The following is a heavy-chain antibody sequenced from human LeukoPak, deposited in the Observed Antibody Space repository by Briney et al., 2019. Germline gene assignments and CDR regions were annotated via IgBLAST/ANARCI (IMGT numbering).Heavy chain of an antibody. CDR2: IYSSGST. CDR3: ARRNYGHLDS. CDR1: GGSITSYY. J-gene: IGHJ4*02. V-gene: IGHV4-4*09. D-gene: IGHD3-10*01. Sequence: SETLSLTCTVSGGSITSYYWSWIRQPPGKGLEWIGYIYSSGSTNYNPSLKSRLTISVDTSNNQFSLRLSSVTAADTAVYYCARRNYGHLDSWGQGTLVTVSS.